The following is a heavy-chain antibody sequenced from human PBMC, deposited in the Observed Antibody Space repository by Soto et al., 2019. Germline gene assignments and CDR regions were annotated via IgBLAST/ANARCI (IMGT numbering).Heavy chain of an antibody. CDR1: GGTFSSYA. Sequence: QVQLVQSGAEVKKPGSSVKVSCKASGGTFSSYAISWVRQAPGQGLEWMGGIIPIFGTANYAQKFQGRVTITADESTSTAYMERSSLRSEDTAVYYCSGGDGYNFPPTLDYWGQGTLVTVSS. D-gene: IGHD5-12*01. J-gene: IGHJ4*02. V-gene: IGHV1-69*01. CDR2: IIPIFGTA. CDR3: SGGDGYNFPPTLDY.